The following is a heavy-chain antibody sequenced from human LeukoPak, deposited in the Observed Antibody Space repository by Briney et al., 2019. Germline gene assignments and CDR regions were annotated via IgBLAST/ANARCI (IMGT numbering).Heavy chain of an antibody. CDR2: ISGSGGST. CDR1: GFTFSSYA. V-gene: IGHV3-23*01. D-gene: IGHD2-2*01. Sequence: PEGSLRLSCAASGFTFSSYAMSWVRQAPGKGLEWVSAISGSGGSTYYADSVKGRFTISRDNSKNTLYLQMNSLRAEDTAVYYCAKNPYCSSASCYQPFDYWGQGTLVTVSS. CDR3: AKNPYCSSASCYQPFDY. J-gene: IGHJ4*02.